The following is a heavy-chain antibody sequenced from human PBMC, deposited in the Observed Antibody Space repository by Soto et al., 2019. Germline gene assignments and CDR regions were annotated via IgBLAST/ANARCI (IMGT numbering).Heavy chain of an antibody. J-gene: IGHJ4*02. V-gene: IGHV5-51*01. CDR1: GYSFTIYW. CDR3: ARHLTDYYDSSGYYDY. Sequence: GESLKISCKGSGYSFTIYWIGWVRQMPGKGLEWMGIIYPGDSDTRYSPSFQGQVTISADKSISTAYLQWSSLKASDTAMYYCARHLTDYYDSSGYYDYWGQGTLVTVSS. D-gene: IGHD3-22*01. CDR2: IYPGDSDT.